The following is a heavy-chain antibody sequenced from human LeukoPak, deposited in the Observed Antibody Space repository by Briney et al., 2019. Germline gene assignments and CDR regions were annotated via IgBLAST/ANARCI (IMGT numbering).Heavy chain of an antibody. Sequence: GRSLRLSCAASGFIFTNYGMHWVRQAPGKGLEWVAVISYDGSNKYYVDSVKGRFTISRDNSKNTLSLQMNSLRAEDTAVYYCARGGGGLGYWGQGTLVTVSS. V-gene: IGHV3-30*03. J-gene: IGHJ4*02. D-gene: IGHD3-16*01. CDR1: GFIFTNYG. CDR3: ARGGGGLGY. CDR2: ISYDGSNK.